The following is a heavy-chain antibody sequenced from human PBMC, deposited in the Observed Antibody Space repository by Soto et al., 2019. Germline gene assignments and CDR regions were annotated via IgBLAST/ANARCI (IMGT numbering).Heavy chain of an antibody. Sequence: GASVKVSCKASGYTFTSYGISWVRQAPGQGLEWMGWISAYNGNTNYAQKLQGRVTMTTDTSISTAYMELSRLRSDDTAVYYCARDKGMYYDILTGYYVIPDYYYGMDVWGQGTTVTVSS. CDR2: ISAYNGNT. J-gene: IGHJ6*02. CDR3: ARDKGMYYDILTGYYVIPDYYYGMDV. CDR1: GYTFTSYG. D-gene: IGHD3-9*01. V-gene: IGHV1-18*01.